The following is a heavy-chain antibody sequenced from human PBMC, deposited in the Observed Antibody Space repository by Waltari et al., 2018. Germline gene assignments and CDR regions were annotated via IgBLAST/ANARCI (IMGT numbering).Heavy chain of an antibody. D-gene: IGHD2-21*02. V-gene: IGHV3-23*03. CDR3: AKDPFGVVVTRYFDL. CDR2: IYSGGSST. Sequence: EVQLLESGGGLVQPGGSLRLSCAASGFTFSSYAMSWVRQAPGKGLEWVSVIYSGGSSTYYADSVKGRFTISRDNSKNTLYLQMNSLRAEDTAVYYCAKDPFGVVVTRYFDLWGRGTLVTVSS. CDR1: GFTFSSYA. J-gene: IGHJ2*01.